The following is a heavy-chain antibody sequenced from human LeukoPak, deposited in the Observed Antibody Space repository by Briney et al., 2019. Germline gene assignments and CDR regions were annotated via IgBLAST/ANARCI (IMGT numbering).Heavy chain of an antibody. CDR3: AKDGTYYYDSSGYPPLD. CDR1: GFTFSSYG. CDR2: IRYDGSNK. V-gene: IGHV3-30*02. J-gene: IGHJ4*02. D-gene: IGHD3-22*01. Sequence: GGSLRLSCAASGFTFSSYGMHWVRQAPGKGLEWVAFIRYDGSNKYYADSVKGRFTISRDNSKNTLYLQMDSLRAEDTAVYYCAKDGTYYYDSSGYPPLDWGQGTLVTVSS.